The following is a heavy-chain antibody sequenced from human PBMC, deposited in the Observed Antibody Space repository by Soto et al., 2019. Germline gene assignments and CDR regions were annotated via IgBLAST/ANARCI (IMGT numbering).Heavy chain of an antibody. CDR1: GFTFSSYG. J-gene: IGHJ6*02. D-gene: IGHD6-6*01. CDR2: ISYDGSNK. V-gene: IGHV3-30*18. CDR3: AKRVDLEEKGYSSSSAGMDV. Sequence: QVQLVESGGGVVQPGRSLRLSCAASGFTFSSYGMHWVRQAPGKGLEWVAVISYDGSNKYYADSVKGRFTISRDNSKNTLYLQMNSLRAEDTAVYYCAKRVDLEEKGYSSSSAGMDVWGQGTTVTVSS.